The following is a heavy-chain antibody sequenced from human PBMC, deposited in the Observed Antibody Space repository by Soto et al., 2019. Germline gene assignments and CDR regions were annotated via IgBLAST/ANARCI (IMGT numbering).Heavy chain of an antibody. D-gene: IGHD6-19*01. V-gene: IGHV5-51*01. CDR3: ARTKAVAAPGDY. J-gene: IGHJ4*02. CDR2: IYPSDSDT. CDR1: GYSFTSYW. Sequence: PGESLKLSCKGSGYSFTSYWLGWVRPVPGKGLEWMGTIYPSDSDTRYSPSFQGQFTISADKAISTAYLQWSSLKASDTAKYNCARTKAVAAPGDYWGQGTLVTVSS.